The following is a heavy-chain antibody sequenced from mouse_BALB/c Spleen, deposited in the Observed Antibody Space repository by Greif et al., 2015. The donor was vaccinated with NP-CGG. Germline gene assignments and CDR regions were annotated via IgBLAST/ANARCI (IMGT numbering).Heavy chain of an antibody. D-gene: IGHD2-1*01. V-gene: IGHV2-6-7*01. Sequence: VQLVESGPGLVAPSQSLSITCTVSGFSLTGYGVNWVRQPPGKGLEWLGMIWGDGSTDYNSALKSRLSISKDNSKSXVIIKINSLQTDDTARYYCARALWGNYVRAMDNWGQGTSVTVSS. CDR3: ARALWGNYVRAMDN. J-gene: IGHJ4*01. CDR2: IWGDGST. CDR1: GFSLTGYG.